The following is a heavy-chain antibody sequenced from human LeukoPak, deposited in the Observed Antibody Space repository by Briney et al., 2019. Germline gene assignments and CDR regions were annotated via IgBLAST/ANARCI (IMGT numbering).Heavy chain of an antibody. V-gene: IGHV1-46*01. J-gene: IGHJ3*02. CDR3: SRESLFGATVVTPGAFDI. CDR1: GYTFTSYY. Sequence: VASVKVSCKASGYTFTSYYMHWVRQAPGQGLEWMGIINPSGGSTSYAQKFQGRVTMTRDMSTSTVYMELSSLRSEDTAVYYCSRESLFGATVVTPGAFDIWGQGTMVTVS. D-gene: IGHD4-23*01. CDR2: INPSGGST.